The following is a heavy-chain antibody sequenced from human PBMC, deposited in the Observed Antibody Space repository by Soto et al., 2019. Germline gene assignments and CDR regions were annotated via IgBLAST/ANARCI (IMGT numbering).Heavy chain of an antibody. D-gene: IGHD5-18*01. J-gene: IGHJ6*02. CDR3: ARLSIQHNYGMDV. V-gene: IGHV1-46*01. CDR2: INPSGGST. CDR1: GYTFTSYY. Sequence: ASVKVSCKASGYTFTSYYMHWVRQAPGQGLEWMGIINPSGGSTSYAQKFQGRVTMTRDTSTSTVYMELSSPRSEDTAVYYCARLSIQHNYGMDVWGQGTTVTVSS.